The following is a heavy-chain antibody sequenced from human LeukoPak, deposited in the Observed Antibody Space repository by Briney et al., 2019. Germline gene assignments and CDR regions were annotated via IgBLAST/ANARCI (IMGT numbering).Heavy chain of an antibody. D-gene: IGHD6-13*01. CDR1: GFTFSSYG. CDR3: VRDVISSSCFDY. J-gene: IGHJ4*02. V-gene: IGHV3-21*01. Sequence: GTLRLSCAASGFTFSSYGMNWVRQAPETGLEWVSSISSSSGHIYYADSVKGRFTVSRDNAKNSLYLQMNSLRAEDTAVYYCVRDVISSSCFDYWGQGTLVTVSS. CDR2: ISSSSGHI.